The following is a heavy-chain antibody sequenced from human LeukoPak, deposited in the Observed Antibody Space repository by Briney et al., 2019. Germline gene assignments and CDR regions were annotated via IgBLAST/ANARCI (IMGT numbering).Heavy chain of an antibody. V-gene: IGHV3-21*01. D-gene: IGHD6-6*01. CDR2: ISSSSSYI. CDR1: GFTFSSYS. J-gene: IGHJ5*02. CDR3: ARDAAARPS. Sequence: GGSLRLSCAASGFTFSSYSMNCVRQAPGKGREWVSSISSSSSYIYYADAVKGRFTITRDNAKNSLYLQMNSLRAEDTAVYYCARDAAARPSWGQGTLVTVSS.